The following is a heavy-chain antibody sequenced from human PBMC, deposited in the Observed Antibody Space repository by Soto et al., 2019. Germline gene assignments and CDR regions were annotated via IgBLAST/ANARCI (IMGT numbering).Heavy chain of an antibody. D-gene: IGHD5-12*01. CDR3: AMDIAVDV. Sequence: PGGSLRLSCAASGFTFSNYGMQWVRQAPGKGLESVAVISYDGSNTSYVDSVKGRFTISRDNSKNTLYLQMNSLRPEDTAVYYCAMDIAVDVWGQGTTVTVSS. CDR1: GFTFSNYG. CDR2: ISYDGSNT. J-gene: IGHJ6*02. V-gene: IGHV3-30*03.